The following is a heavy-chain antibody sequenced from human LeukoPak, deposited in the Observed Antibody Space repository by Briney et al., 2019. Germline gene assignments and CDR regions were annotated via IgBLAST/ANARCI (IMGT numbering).Heavy chain of an antibody. J-gene: IGHJ4*02. CDR2: ISGRDSST. V-gene: IGHV3-23*01. Sequence: PSETLSLTCTVSGGSISSYYWSWVRQAPGKGLEWVSAISGRDSSTYYADSVKGRFTISRDNSKNTLYLQMNSLRAEDAAVYYCAKAPVTSCRGAFCYPFDYWGQGTLVTVSS. CDR3: AKAPVTSCRGAFCYPFDY. D-gene: IGHD2-15*01. CDR1: GGSISSYY.